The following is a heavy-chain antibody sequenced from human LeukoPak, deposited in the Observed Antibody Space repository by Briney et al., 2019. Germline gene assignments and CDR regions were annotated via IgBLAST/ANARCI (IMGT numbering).Heavy chain of an antibody. Sequence: SQTLSLTCTVSGGTISSGSYYWGWIRQPPGKGLEWMGSIYYSGRTYYNPSLKARVTISVNTSKNQFSLTLSSMTAADTAVYCCARGKLKWELLTPLDYWGQGTLVTVSS. CDR2: IYYSGRT. CDR3: ARGKLKWELLTPLDY. CDR1: GGTISSGSYY. V-gene: IGHV4-39*01. J-gene: IGHJ4*02. D-gene: IGHD1-26*01.